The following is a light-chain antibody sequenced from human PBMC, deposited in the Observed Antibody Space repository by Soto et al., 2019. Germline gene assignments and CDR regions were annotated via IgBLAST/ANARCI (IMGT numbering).Light chain of an antibody. CDR3: QVYGSSPKT. CDR2: GVS. V-gene: IGKV3-20*01. Sequence: VMTQSPATLSVSPGESATLSCRASQNVFTNVAWYRQKPGQAPRLLMYGVSTRDTGIPDRFSGSGAGTDFTLTISRLEPGDFAVYYCQVYGSSPKTFGQGTKVDIK. CDR1: QNVFTN. J-gene: IGKJ1*01.